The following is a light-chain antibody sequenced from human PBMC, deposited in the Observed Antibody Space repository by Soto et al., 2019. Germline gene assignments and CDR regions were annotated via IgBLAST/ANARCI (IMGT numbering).Light chain of an antibody. J-gene: IGLJ1*01. CDR1: SSNIGSHT. V-gene: IGLV1-44*01. Sequence: QSVLTQPPSASGTPGQRVTISCSGSSSNIGSHTVNWYQQLPGTAPKLLIYSNNQRPSGVPDRFSGSKSGTSASLAISGLQSEDEADYYCAAWDDSLNGYVFGTGTTLTVL. CDR2: SNN. CDR3: AAWDDSLNGYV.